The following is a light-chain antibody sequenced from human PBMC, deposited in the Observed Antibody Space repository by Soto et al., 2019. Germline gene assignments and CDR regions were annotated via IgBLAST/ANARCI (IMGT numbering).Light chain of an antibody. CDR3: QQCYMGWT. Sequence: DIQMTQSPSTLYGSVGDRVTITCRASQTISSWLAWYQQKPGKAPKLLIYDASTLESGVPSRFSGTGSGTEFTFSITSLQPEDFGTYYCQQCYMGWTFGQGTKVDIK. V-gene: IGKV1-5*01. J-gene: IGKJ1*01. CDR1: QTISSW. CDR2: DAS.